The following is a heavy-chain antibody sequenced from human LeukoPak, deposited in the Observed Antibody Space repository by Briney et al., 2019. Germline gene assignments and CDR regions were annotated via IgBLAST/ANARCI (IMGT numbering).Heavy chain of an antibody. CDR2: ISVSGII. V-gene: IGHV3-48*01. J-gene: IGHJ6*03. CDR1: AFSLHTYS. Sequence: GGSLRLSCAASAFSLHTYSMNWVRQTPGKGLEWLSHISVSGIIHYAESVKWRFSISRDNGRNSVSLQMNRLRVGDTGVYFCAIAPHGPSDYTDVWGRGTTVSVSS. CDR3: AIAPHGPSDYTDV.